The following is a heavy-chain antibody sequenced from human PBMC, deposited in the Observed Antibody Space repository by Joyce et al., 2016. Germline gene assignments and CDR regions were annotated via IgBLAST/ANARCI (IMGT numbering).Heavy chain of an antibody. J-gene: IGHJ6*02. V-gene: IGHV1-46*01. CDR3: ARDTAMATGYYYYGMDV. D-gene: IGHD5-18*01. Sequence: QVQLVQSGAEVKKPGASVKVSCKASGYTFTNYYMHWVRQAPGQGLEWMDKINPSGGSTNSAQKFQCRVTMTRDTSTSTVYMELSSLRSEDTAVYYCARDTAMATGYYYYGMDVWGQGTTVTVSS. CDR1: GYTFTNYY. CDR2: INPSGGST.